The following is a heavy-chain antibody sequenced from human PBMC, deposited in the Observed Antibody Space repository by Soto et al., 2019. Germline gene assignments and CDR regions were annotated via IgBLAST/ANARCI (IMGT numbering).Heavy chain of an antibody. V-gene: IGHV3-11*01. CDR3: ARDPKRRDGYNFDS. CDR2: LSNGDETT. J-gene: IGHJ4*02. CDR1: GFIFTDYS. Sequence: QVQLVESGGGLVEPGGSLRLSCAASGFIFTDYSMTWIRQAPGKGLEWGSYLSNGDETTQYADSVKGRFTVSSDNAKKVLFLQMSSLRVDETAVYYCARDPKRRDGYNFDSWGRGALVTVSS. D-gene: IGHD5-12*01.